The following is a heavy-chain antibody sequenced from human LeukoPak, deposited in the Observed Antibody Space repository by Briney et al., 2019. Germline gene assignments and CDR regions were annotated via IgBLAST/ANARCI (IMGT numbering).Heavy chain of an antibody. D-gene: IGHD4-17*01. J-gene: IGHJ4*02. Sequence: GSLSLSCAASGFTFISYEMNWVRQAPGKGLEWVSYISSSVSTKYYADSVKGRFTISRDNAKNSLYLQMNSLRAEDTAVYYCARLFDYGANWGQGTLVTVSS. CDR3: ARLFDYGAN. CDR1: GFTFISYE. CDR2: ISSSVSTK. V-gene: IGHV3-48*03.